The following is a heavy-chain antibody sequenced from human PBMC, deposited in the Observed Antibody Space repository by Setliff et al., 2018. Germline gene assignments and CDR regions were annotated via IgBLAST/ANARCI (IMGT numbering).Heavy chain of an antibody. CDR3: ARGRPLYSSPVDY. Sequence: LKISCLASGFTFDDYGMSWVRQAPGKGLEWVSGLSWRGDNIGYADSVKGRFTISRDNAKNSLYLQMTSLRAEDTALYYCARGRPLYSSPVDYWGQGTLVTV. V-gene: IGHV3-20*04. J-gene: IGHJ4*02. CDR2: LSWRGDNI. D-gene: IGHD6-13*01. CDR1: GFTFDDYG.